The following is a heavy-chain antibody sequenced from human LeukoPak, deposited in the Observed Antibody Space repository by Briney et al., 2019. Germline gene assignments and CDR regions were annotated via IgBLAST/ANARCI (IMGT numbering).Heavy chain of an antibody. CDR3: ARNASDSGTSYFDY. J-gene: IGHJ4*02. CDR2: IYYSGST. CDR1: GGSISSSSYY. Sequence: SETLSLTCTVSGGSISSSSYYWGWIRQPPGKELEWIGSIYYSGSTSYNPSLKSRVTISVDTSKNQFFLKLGSVTAADTAVYYCARNASDSGTSYFDYWSQGTLVTVSS. V-gene: IGHV4-39*01. D-gene: IGHD1-26*01.